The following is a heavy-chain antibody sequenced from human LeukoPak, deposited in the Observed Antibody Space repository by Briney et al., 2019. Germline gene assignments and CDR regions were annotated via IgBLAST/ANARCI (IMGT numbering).Heavy chain of an antibody. V-gene: IGHV5-51*01. CDR1: GYSFISYW. J-gene: IGHJ6*02. D-gene: IGHD3-16*01. CDR3: ARRGITDSGLYGMDV. Sequence: GESLKISCKASGYSFISYWISWVRQMPGKGLEWMGIIYPGDSDTRDNPSLQGQVTISADKSISTAYLQWSSLKASDTAMYHCARRGITDSGLYGMDVWGQGTTVIVSS. CDR2: IYPGDSDT.